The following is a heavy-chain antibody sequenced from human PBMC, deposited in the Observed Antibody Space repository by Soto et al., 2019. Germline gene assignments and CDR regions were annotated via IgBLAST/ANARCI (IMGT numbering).Heavy chain of an antibody. CDR1: GGSISSSSYY. D-gene: IGHD3-3*01. CDR3: ARHAYYDFWSGYYIRYYYYGMDV. Sequence: SETLSLTCTVSGGSISSSSYYWGWIRQPPGKGLEWIGSIYYSGSTYYNPSLKSRVTISVDTSKNQFSLKLSSVTAADTAGYYCARHAYYDFWSGYYIRYYYYGMDVWGQGTTVTVSS. V-gene: IGHV4-39*01. J-gene: IGHJ6*02. CDR2: IYYSGST.